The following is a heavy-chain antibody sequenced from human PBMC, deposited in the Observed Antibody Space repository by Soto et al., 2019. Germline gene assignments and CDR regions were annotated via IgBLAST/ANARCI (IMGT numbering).Heavy chain of an antibody. CDR1: GGFVSSGSYY. CDR3: ARVERGTATTVVDAFEI. J-gene: IGHJ3*02. CDR2: MSHSGGT. V-gene: IGHV4-34*01. Sequence: QVQLQQWGAGLLKPSETLSLTCAVYGGFVSSGSYYWSWIRQPPGKGLEWIGEMSHSGGTHFNPSLTGRVTISVDTSKNQFSLKMASVTAADTALYYCARVERGTATTVVDAFEIWGPGTMVTVSS. D-gene: IGHD1-1*01.